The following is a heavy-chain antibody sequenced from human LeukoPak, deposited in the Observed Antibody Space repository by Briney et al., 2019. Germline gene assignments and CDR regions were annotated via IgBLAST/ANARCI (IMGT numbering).Heavy chain of an antibody. CDR2: MTGPADTT. V-gene: IGHV3-23*01. Sequence: GGSLRLSCAASGFNFNNFAMSWVRQAPGKGLEWLSAMTGPADTTYYAESVKGRFTISRDYSKSMVFLQMNSLRVEDTAIYYCAKGAEIDHWGQGTLVTGSS. CDR3: AKGAEIDH. CDR1: GFNFNNFA. J-gene: IGHJ4*02.